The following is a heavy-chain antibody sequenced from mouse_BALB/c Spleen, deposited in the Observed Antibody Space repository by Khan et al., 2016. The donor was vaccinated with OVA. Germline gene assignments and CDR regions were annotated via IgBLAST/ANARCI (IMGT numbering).Heavy chain of an antibody. Sequence: QVQLKESGPGLVAPSQSLSITCTVSGFSLSSYNIHWVRQPPGNGLEWLGMIWGGGGTDYNSTLKSRLNIRKDNSKSQVLLQMNSLQTDDTAIYYCARAYYRYDGYYAMDYWGQGTSVTVSS. D-gene: IGHD2-14*01. CDR2: IWGGGGT. CDR1: GFSLSSYN. CDR3: ARAYYRYDGYYAMDY. J-gene: IGHJ4*01. V-gene: IGHV2-6-4*01.